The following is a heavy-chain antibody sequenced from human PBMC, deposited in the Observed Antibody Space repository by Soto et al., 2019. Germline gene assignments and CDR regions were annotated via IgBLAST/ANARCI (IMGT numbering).Heavy chain of an antibody. Sequence: QLQLRESGPGLVKPSETLSLTCTVSGGSIIGSGFHWAWIRQPPGKGLGWIGSIYYSRTANYSPSLKSRLAIDVDTSKNQFSLRLSSVTAADTAVYYCATRSGDYVGWFDPWGQGTRVTVSS. CDR2: IYYSRTA. V-gene: IGHV4-39*01. CDR3: ATRSGDYVGWFDP. D-gene: IGHD4-17*01. CDR1: GGSIIGSGFH. J-gene: IGHJ5*02.